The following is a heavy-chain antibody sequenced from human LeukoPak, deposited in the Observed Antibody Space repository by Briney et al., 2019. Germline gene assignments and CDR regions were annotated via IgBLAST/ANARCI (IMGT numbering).Heavy chain of an antibody. CDR2: IRISGGAT. V-gene: IGHV3-23*01. D-gene: IGHD2-2*01. Sequence: GGSLRLSCAASGFTFSSSAMSWVRQAPGKGLEWVSGIRISGGATYYADSVKGRFTISRDTSKDTLYLQMHSLRAEDTAVYYCVRAAPRDCSSTSCSLFDSWGQGTLVTVSS. CDR1: GFTFSSSA. CDR3: VRAAPRDCSSTSCSLFDS. J-gene: IGHJ4*02.